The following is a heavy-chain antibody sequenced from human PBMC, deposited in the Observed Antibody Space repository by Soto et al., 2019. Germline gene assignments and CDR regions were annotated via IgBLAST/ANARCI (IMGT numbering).Heavy chain of an antibody. J-gene: IGHJ4*02. V-gene: IGHV3-21*06. Sequence: GGSLRLSCAASGFTFTRYSMNWVRQAPGKGLEWVSSISSTTNYIYYGDSMKGRFTISRDNAKNSLYLEMNSLRAEDTAVYYCARESEDLTSNFDYCGQGTLVTVSS. CDR3: ARESEDLTSNFDY. CDR2: ISSTTNYI. CDR1: GFTFTRYS.